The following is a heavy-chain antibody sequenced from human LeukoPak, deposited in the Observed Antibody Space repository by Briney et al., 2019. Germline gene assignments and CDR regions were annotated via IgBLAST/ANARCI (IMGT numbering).Heavy chain of an antibody. Sequence: SETLSLTCAVYVGSFSGYYWSWIRQPPGKGLEWIGEINHSGSTNYNSSLKSRVTMSVDTSKNQFPLKLSSVTAADTAVYYCARGYYGSGSHCCHMDVWGKGTTITVS. CDR3: ARGYYGSGSHCCHMDV. D-gene: IGHD3-10*01. CDR2: INHSGST. CDR1: VGSFSGYY. V-gene: IGHV4-34*01. J-gene: IGHJ6*03.